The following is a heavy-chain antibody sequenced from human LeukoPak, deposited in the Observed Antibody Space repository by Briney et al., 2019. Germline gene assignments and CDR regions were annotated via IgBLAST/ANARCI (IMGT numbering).Heavy chain of an antibody. J-gene: IGHJ4*02. CDR3: ASWVVVTATNVFFDY. Sequence: SETLSLTCTVSGGSISSYYWSWIRQPPGKGLEWIGEINHSGSTNYNPSLKSRVTISVDTSKNQFSLKLSSVTAADTAVYYCASWVVVTATNVFFDYWGQGTLVTVSS. D-gene: IGHD2-21*02. CDR1: GGSISSYY. CDR2: INHSGST. V-gene: IGHV4-34*01.